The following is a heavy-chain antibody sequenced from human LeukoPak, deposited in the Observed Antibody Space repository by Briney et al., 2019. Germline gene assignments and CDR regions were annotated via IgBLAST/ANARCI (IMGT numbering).Heavy chain of an antibody. CDR1: GFTFSSYG. CDR3: AKGGIENILTGYHPFDS. J-gene: IGHJ4*02. CDR2: ISGSGGST. Sequence: GGSLRLSCAASGFTFSSYGMSWVRQAPGKGLEWVSAISGSGGSTYYADSVQGRFTISRDNSKNTLYLQMNSLRADDTAVYYCAKGGIENILTGYHPFDSWGQGTLVTVSS. V-gene: IGHV3-23*01. D-gene: IGHD3-9*01.